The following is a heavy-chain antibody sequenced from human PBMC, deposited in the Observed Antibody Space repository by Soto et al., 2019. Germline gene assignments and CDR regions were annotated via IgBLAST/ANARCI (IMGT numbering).Heavy chain of an antibody. CDR3: ARPGVDCSSTSCYGDYYYYMDV. V-gene: IGHV3-33*01. J-gene: IGHJ6*03. Sequence: QVQLVESGGGVVQPGRSLRLSCAASGFTFSSYGMHWVRQAPGKGLEWVAVIWYDGSNKYYVDSVKGRFTTSRDNSMNTLDLQMNNLRVEDTAVYYCARPGVDCSSTSCYGDYYYYMDVWGKGTTVTVSS. D-gene: IGHD2-2*01. CDR2: IWYDGSNK. CDR1: GFTFSSYG.